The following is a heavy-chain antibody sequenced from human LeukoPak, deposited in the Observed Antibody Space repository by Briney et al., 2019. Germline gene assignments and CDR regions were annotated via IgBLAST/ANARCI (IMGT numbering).Heavy chain of an antibody. CDR2: LSPSGST. D-gene: IGHD5-24*01. CDR3: ARVARQFFMDV. Sequence: SETLSFTCTVSGVSINNYYWNWIRQPAGEGLEWIGRLSPSGSTNYNPSLKSRVTMSVDTSNNYFSLKLTSVTAADTAIYYCARVARQFFMDVWGKGTTVTIS. V-gene: IGHV4-4*07. CDR1: GVSINNYY. J-gene: IGHJ6*03.